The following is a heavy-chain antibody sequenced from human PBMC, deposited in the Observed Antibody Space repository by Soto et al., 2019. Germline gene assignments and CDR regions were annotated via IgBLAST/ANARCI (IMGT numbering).Heavy chain of an antibody. D-gene: IGHD2-15*01. V-gene: IGHV1-69*01. CDR1: GGTFSSYT. CDR2: INPILGTA. Sequence: QVQLVQSGAEVKKPGSSVKVSCKASGGTFSSYTISWVRQAPGQGLEWMGRINPILGTANYAQKFQGRVTLTADGSTSTAYMDLSSLRSGDTAVYYCARSYCSGGTCYHDWFDPWGQGTLVTVAS. CDR3: ARSYCSGGTCYHDWFDP. J-gene: IGHJ5*02.